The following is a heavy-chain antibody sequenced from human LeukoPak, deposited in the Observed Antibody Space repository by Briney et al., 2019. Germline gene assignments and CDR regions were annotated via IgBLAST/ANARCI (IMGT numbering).Heavy chain of an antibody. CDR2: ISSSSSYI. Sequence: PGGSLRLSCAASGFTFSSYGMHWVRQAPGKGLEWVSSISSSSSYIYYADSVEGRFTISRDNAKNSLYLQMNSLRAEDTAVYYCARERWDYSIDYWGQGTLVTVSS. CDR3: ARERWDYSIDY. V-gene: IGHV3-21*01. CDR1: GFTFSSYG. D-gene: IGHD4-11*01. J-gene: IGHJ4*02.